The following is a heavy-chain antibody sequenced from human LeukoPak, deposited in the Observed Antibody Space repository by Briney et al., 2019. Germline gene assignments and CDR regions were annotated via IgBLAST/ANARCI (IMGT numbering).Heavy chain of an antibody. D-gene: IGHD3-22*01. J-gene: IGHJ4*02. CDR1: GFSFSSYG. CDR2: IRPGGGPP. V-gene: IGHV3-23*01. CDR3: AKEGAWLRFDD. Sequence: GGSLRLSCAPSGFSFSSYGMHWVRQAPGKGLEWVSGIRPGGGPPYYADSVKGRFTISRDDSKNTLYLQMKNLGAEDTAVYYCAKEGAWLRFDDWGQGILVTVSS.